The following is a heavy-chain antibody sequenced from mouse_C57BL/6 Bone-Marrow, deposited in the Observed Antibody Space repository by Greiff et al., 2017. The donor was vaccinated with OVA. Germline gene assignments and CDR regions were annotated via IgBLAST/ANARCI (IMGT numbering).Heavy chain of an antibody. CDR1: YTFTDYYM. Sequence: VQLQQSGPELVKPGASVKMSCKASGYTFTDYYMPWVKQKPGKGLEWIGEIYPGSGNTYYNEKFKGKATLTADTSSSTAYMQLSSLTSEDSAVYFCARRGRRGPYFDVWGTGTTVTVSS. V-gene: IGHV1-83*01. CDR3: RRGRRGPYFDV. D-gene: IGHD3-2*02. J-gene: IGHJ1*03. CDR2: YPGSGNTY.